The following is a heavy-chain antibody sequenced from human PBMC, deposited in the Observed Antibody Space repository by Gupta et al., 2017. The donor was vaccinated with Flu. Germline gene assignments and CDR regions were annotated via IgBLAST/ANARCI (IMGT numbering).Heavy chain of an antibody. CDR1: GGTLSSYA. CDR3: ARDRLYDFWSGEDAFDI. V-gene: IGHV1-69*01. CDR2: NIPSFGTA. Sequence: VQSGAEVKKRGSSVKVSCKAAGGTLSSYALSWVRQTPGEGLEWVGGNIPSFGTANYAQKCQGRVTITADESTSTAYMELSSLRSEDTAVYYCARDRLYDFWSGEDAFDIWGQGTMVTVSS. J-gene: IGHJ3*02. D-gene: IGHD3-3*01.